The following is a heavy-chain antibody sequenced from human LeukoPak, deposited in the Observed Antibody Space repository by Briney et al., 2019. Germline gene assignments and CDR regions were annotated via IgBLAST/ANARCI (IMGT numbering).Heavy chain of an antibody. D-gene: IGHD3-10*01. Sequence: AASVNVSCKASGGTFSSYAISWVRQAPGQGLEWMGGIIPIFGTANYAQKFQGRVTITADESTSTAYMELSSLRSEDTAVYYCARSSITMVRGVIAWGNYYYYGMDVWGQGTTVTVSS. CDR3: ARSSITMVRGVIAWGNYYYYGMDV. V-gene: IGHV1-69*13. J-gene: IGHJ6*02. CDR2: IIPIFGTA. CDR1: GGTFSSYA.